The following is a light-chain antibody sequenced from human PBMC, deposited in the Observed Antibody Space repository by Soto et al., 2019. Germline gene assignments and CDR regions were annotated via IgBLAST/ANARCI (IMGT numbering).Light chain of an antibody. J-gene: IGLJ3*02. CDR3: SSYAGSNLWV. CDR1: SSDVGGHNY. Sequence: QSVLTQPPSASGSPGQSVTISCTGTSSDVGGHNYVSWYQQHPGKAPKLMIYEVSKRPSGVPDRFSGSKSGNTASLTVSGLQAEDEADYYCSSYAGSNLWVFGGGTKLTVL. V-gene: IGLV2-8*01. CDR2: EVS.